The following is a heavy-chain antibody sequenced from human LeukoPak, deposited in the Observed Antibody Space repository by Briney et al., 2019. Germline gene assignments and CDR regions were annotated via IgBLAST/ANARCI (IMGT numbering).Heavy chain of an antibody. CDR3: ARDRCGGDCWGYFDY. Sequence: GGSLRLSCAASGFTFSSYSMNWVRQAPGKGLEWVSYISSSSSTIYYADSVKGRFTISRDNSKNTLYLQMNSLRAEDTAVYYCARDRCGGDCWGYFDYWGQGTLVTVSS. CDR1: GFTFSSYS. CDR2: ISSSSSTI. J-gene: IGHJ4*02. V-gene: IGHV3-48*01. D-gene: IGHD2-21*02.